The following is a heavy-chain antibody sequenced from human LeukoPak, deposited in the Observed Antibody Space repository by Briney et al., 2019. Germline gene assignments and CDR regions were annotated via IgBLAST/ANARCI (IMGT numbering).Heavy chain of an antibody. Sequence: ASVKVSCKASGYTFTSYDINWVRQATGQGLEWMGWMNPNSGNTGYAQKFQGRVTMTRNTSISTAYMELSSLRSEDTAVYYRARGGLRYFDWLFSWFDPWGQGTLVTVSS. J-gene: IGHJ5*02. CDR2: MNPNSGNT. CDR1: GYTFTSYD. D-gene: IGHD3-9*01. V-gene: IGHV1-8*01. CDR3: ARGGLRYFDWLFSWFDP.